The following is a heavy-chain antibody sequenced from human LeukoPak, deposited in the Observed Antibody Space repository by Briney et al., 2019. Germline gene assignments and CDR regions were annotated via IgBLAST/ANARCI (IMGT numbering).Heavy chain of an antibody. V-gene: IGHV3-23*01. Sequence: GGSLRLSCAASGFTFSSYAMSWVRQAPGKGLEWVSAISGSGGSTYYADSVKGRFTISRDNSKNTLYLQMNSLRAEDTAVYYCAKDRGGDDYGGKIDYWGQGTLVTVSS. CDR3: AKDRGGDDYGGKIDY. J-gene: IGHJ4*02. CDR2: ISGSGGST. CDR1: GFTFSSYA. D-gene: IGHD4-23*01.